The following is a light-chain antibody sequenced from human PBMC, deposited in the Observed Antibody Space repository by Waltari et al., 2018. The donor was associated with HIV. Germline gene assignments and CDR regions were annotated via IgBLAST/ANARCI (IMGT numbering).Light chain of an antibody. Sequence: QSALTQPPSASGSPGQSVTIPCTGTSSDVGAYTYVSWFQHHPGKPPKLRIYDVPKRPPGVPDRFSGSKPGNTASLTVSGLQAEDEADYYCASHAGSKDVFGGGTRLTVL. CDR2: DVP. CDR1: SSDVGAYTY. CDR3: ASHAGSKDV. V-gene: IGLV2-8*01. J-gene: IGLJ2*01.